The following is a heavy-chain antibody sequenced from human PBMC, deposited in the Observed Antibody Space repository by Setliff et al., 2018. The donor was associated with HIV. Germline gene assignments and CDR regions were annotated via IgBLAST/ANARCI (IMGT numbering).Heavy chain of an antibody. J-gene: IGHJ6*02. D-gene: IGHD3-10*01. V-gene: IGHV3-23*01. CDR1: GGSFSGYY. Sequence: ETLSLTCAVYGGSFSGYYWSWVRQAPGKGLQWVSTISGSGGNTNYADSVKGRFTVSRYNSKNTLYLQMNSLRLEDTAVYYCARSVIGYYYYGMDVWGQGTTVTVSS. CDR3: ARSVIGYYYYGMDV. CDR2: ISGSGGNT.